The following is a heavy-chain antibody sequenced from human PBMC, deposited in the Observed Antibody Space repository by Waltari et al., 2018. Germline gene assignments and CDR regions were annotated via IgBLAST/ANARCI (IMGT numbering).Heavy chain of an antibody. V-gene: IGHV3-53*01. Sequence: EVQLVESGGGLIQPGGSLRLSCAASGFTVSSTYMSWVRQAPGKGLEWVSVIYSGGSTYYADSVKGRFTISRDNSKNTLYLQMNSLRAEDTAVYYCARDLNDYGDYYLDYWGQGTLVTVSS. J-gene: IGHJ4*02. CDR3: ARDLNDYGDYYLDY. D-gene: IGHD4-17*01. CDR2: IYSGGST. CDR1: GFTVSSTY.